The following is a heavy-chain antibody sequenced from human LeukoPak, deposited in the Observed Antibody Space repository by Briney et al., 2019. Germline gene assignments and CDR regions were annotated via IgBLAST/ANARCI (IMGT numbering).Heavy chain of an antibody. CDR3: ARYFRSSSWYYFDY. V-gene: IGHV3-30*04. D-gene: IGHD6-13*01. CDR2: ISYDGSNK. CDR1: GFTFSSYA. Sequence: QTGGSLRLSCAASGFTFSSYAMHWVRQAPGKGLEWVAVISYDGSNKYYADSVKGRFTISRDNSKNTLYLQMNSLRAEDTAVYYCARYFRSSSWYYFDYWGQGTLVTVSS. J-gene: IGHJ4*02.